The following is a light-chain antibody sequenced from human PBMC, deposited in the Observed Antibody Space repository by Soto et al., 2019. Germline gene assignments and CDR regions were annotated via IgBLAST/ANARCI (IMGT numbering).Light chain of an antibody. CDR3: LSFAISSTYV. CDR2: DVS. Sequence: QSVLTQPASVSGSPGQSITISCTGTSSDVGAYNYVSWYQQHPGKAPKVMIYDVSNRPSGVSDRFSGSKSGNTASLTISGLQAEDEADYYCLSFAISSTYVFGPGTKVTVL. V-gene: IGLV2-14*01. J-gene: IGLJ1*01. CDR1: SSDVGAYNY.